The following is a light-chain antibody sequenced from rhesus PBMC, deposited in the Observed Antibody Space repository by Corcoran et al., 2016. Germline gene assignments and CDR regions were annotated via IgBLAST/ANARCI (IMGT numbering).Light chain of an antibody. J-gene: IGKJ1*01. Sequence: ETVVTQSPATLSLSPGERATLSCRASQRVGRNLAWYQQKPGQAPKLLIYYASSRATGIPDRFSCSGSGTEFTLTISSLKPEGVGVYYCQQYNDWRTCAQGTKVEIK. CDR1: QRVGRN. CDR3: QQYNDWRT. V-gene: IGKV3-42*02. CDR2: YAS.